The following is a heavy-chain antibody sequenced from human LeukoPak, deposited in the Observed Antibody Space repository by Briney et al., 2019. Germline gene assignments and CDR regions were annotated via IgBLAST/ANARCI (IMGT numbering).Heavy chain of an antibody. CDR1: GFTFSSYG. J-gene: IGHJ4*02. Sequence: GESLRLSCAASGFTFSSYGMDWVRQAPGKGLGWVAVILSDGSNKYYADSVKGRFTISRDNSKNTLYLQMHSLRAEDTAVYYCAKLSYSSGWYDYFDYWGQGTLVTVSS. V-gene: IGHV3-30*18. CDR2: ILSDGSNK. CDR3: AKLSYSSGWYDYFDY. D-gene: IGHD6-19*01.